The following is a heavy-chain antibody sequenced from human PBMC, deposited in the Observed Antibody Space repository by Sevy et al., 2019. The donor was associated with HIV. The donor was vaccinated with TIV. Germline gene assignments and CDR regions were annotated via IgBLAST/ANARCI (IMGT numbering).Heavy chain of an antibody. V-gene: IGHV3-53*01. CDR2: IFSGGGT. Sequence: GGSLRLSCAASGFTVSSNYMSWVRQAPGKRLEWVSIIFSGGGTYYADTVQGRFTISRDNSKNMVYLQMNSLRVEDTAVFYCARGATFYSDSSGRVLSVLGAFDIWGRGTMVTVSS. J-gene: IGHJ3*02. CDR1: GFTVSSNY. CDR3: ARGATFYSDSSGRVLSVLGAFDI. D-gene: IGHD3-22*01.